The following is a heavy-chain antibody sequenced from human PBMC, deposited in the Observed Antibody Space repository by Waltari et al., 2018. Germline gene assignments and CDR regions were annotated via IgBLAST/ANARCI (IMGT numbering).Heavy chain of an antibody. J-gene: IGHJ4*02. Sequence: QVQLAESGPGLVKPSEALSLTCTVSNYSISTGYYWAWIRQSPGKGLEWIGSVTHSGSAYYNPSLRSRVSISIDTSKNQFSLSLKSATAADTATYYCARDRCGGTSCYPFDSWGQGTLV. D-gene: IGHD2-2*01. CDR1: NYSISTGYY. V-gene: IGHV4-38-2*02. CDR2: VTHSGSA. CDR3: ARDRCGGTSCYPFDS.